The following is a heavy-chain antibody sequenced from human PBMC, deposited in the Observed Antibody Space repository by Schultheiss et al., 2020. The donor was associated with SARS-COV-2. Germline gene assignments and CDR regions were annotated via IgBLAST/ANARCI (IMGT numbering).Heavy chain of an antibody. J-gene: IGHJ6*02. V-gene: IGHV4-30-4*01. Sequence: SQTLSLTCTVSGGSISSGDYYWSWIRQPPGKGLEWIGYIYYSGSTYYNPSLKSRVTISVDTSKNQFSLKLSSVTAADTAVYYCARDLGPYCSSTSCNDYYYYGMDVWGQGTTVTVSS. CDR1: GGSISSGDYY. D-gene: IGHD2-2*01. CDR3: ARDLGPYCSSTSCNDYYYYGMDV. CDR2: IYYSGST.